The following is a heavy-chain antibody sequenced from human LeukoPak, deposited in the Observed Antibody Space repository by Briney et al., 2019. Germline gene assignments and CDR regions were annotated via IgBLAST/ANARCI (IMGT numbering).Heavy chain of an antibody. D-gene: IGHD2-2*01. CDR3: ARDKRCSSTSCSLDP. CDR2: ISGSGGST. Sequence: GGSLRLSCAASGFTFSSYAMSWVRQAPGKGLEWVSAISGSGGSTYYADSVKGRFTISRDNSKNTLYLQMNSLRAEDTAVYYCARDKRCSSTSCSLDPWGQGTLVTVSS. V-gene: IGHV3-23*01. CDR1: GFTFSSYA. J-gene: IGHJ5*02.